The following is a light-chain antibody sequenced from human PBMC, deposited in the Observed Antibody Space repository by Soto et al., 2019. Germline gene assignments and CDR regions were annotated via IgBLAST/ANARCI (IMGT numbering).Light chain of an antibody. CDR2: GAS. V-gene: IGKV3-15*01. CDR1: QSVNNN. J-gene: IGKJ1*01. CDR3: QQYNNWWT. Sequence: EIVMTQSPATLSVFPGERATLSCRASQSVNNNLAWYQQKPGQAPRLLIYGASTRATGMPARFSGSGSGTEFTLTISSLQSEDFAVYYCQQYNNWWTFGQGTKVEIK.